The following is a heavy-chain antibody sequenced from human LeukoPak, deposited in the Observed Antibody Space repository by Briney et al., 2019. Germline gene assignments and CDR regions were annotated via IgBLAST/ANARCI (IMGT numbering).Heavy chain of an antibody. D-gene: IGHD5-24*01. CDR1: GFTFSSYW. Sequence: PGGSLRLSCAASGFTFSSYWMSWVRQAPGKGLEWVATIKQDGSEKYYVDSVKGRFTISRDNAKNSLYLQMNSLRAEDTAVYYCARGLIAWWRDGYNFDYWGQGTLVTVSS. V-gene: IGHV3-7*01. CDR3: ARGLIAWWRDGYNFDY. J-gene: IGHJ4*02. CDR2: IKQDGSEK.